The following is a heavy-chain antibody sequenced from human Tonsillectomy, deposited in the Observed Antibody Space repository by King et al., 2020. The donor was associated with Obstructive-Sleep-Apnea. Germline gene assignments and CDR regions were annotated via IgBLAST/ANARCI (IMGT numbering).Heavy chain of an antibody. D-gene: IGHD5-24*01. V-gene: IGHV4-4*02. CDR2: IYHSGNT. J-gene: IGHJ6*02. Sequence: HVQLQESGPGLVKPSGTLSLTCAVSGGSISSTNWWSWVRQPPGKGLEWIGEIYHSGNTNYNPSLKSRVTISVDKSKNQFSLNLNSVTAADTAVYYCARVTWRPYYYGMDVWGQGTTVTVSS. CDR3: ARVTWRPYYYGMDV. CDR1: GGSISSTNW.